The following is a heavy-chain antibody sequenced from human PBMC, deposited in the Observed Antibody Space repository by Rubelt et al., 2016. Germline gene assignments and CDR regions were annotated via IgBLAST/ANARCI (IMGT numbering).Heavy chain of an antibody. CDR2: ISSSGSTI. J-gene: IGHJ4*02. V-gene: IGHV3-48*03. CDR3: AGSDIVATITDY. CDR1: GFTFSSYE. Sequence: EVQLVESGGGLVQPVGSLRLSCAASGFTFSSYEMIWVRQPPGKGLERVSYISSSGSTIYYADSVKGRFTISGDNAKNSLYLQMNSLRAEDTAVYYCAGSDIVATITDYWGQGTLVTVSS. D-gene: IGHD5-12*01.